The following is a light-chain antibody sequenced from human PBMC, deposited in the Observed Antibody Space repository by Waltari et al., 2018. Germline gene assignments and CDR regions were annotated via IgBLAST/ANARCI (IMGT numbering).Light chain of an antibody. Sequence: SYELTQPPSVSVSPGQTARITCSGNALPNKYGSWYQLKSGQAPVLVIYDDIKRPSGIPERFSGSRSGTMATLTISGARVEDEADYYCYSTDSSQEVFGAGTKLTVL. CDR3: YSTDSSQEV. J-gene: IGLJ3*02. V-gene: IGLV3-10*01. CDR1: ALPNKY. CDR2: DDI.